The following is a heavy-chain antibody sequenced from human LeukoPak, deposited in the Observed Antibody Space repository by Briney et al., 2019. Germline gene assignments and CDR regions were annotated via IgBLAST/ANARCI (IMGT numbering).Heavy chain of an antibody. V-gene: IGHV4-31*03. J-gene: IGHJ4*02. CDR1: GGSISSGGY. CDR3: ARDLDGYTRYDY. Sequence: SETLSLTCTVSGGSISSGGYWSWTRQLPGKGLEWIGYIYYSGTTYYNPSLKSRVSISVDTSKNQFSLKLSSVTVADTAVYYCARDLDGYTRYDYWGQGTLVTVSS. CDR2: IYYSGTT. D-gene: IGHD3-9*01.